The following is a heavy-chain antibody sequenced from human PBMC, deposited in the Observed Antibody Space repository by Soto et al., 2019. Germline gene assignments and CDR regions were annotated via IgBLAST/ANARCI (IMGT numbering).Heavy chain of an antibody. J-gene: IGHJ4*02. D-gene: IGHD3-9*01. CDR3: ARFDPGPYYFDF. CDR2: IHDSGST. V-gene: IGHV4-31*03. CDR1: GGFISTGGYY. Sequence: SETLSLTCTVSGGFISTGGYYWNWIRQHPGEGLEWIGYIHDSGSTCDNPSLRGRVTMSLDTSNNQFSLKLSSVTAADTAIYYCARFDPGPYYFDFWGRGTLVTVSS.